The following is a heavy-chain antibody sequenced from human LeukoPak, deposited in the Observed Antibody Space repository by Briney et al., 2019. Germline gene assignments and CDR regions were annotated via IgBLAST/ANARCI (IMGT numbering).Heavy chain of an antibody. J-gene: IGHJ4*02. CDR1: GGSISSYY. V-gene: IGHV4-59*01. Sequence: SQTLSLTCTVSGGSISSYYWSWIRQHRGKELGWTGSIYYSESTNYNPSLKSRVTISVDTSKKQFSLKLSAVTAADTAVYYCARSMYYYDTSGFITSQTSFDYWGQGTLVTVSS. CDR2: IYYSEST. D-gene: IGHD3-22*01. CDR3: ARSMYYYDTSGFITSQTSFDY.